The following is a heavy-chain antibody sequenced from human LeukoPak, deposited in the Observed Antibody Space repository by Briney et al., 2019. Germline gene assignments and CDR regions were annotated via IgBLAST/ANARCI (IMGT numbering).Heavy chain of an antibody. V-gene: IGHV4-39*07. CDR1: GGSITSSSYY. D-gene: IGHD4-17*01. CDR2: IFASGST. Sequence: SETLSLTCTVSGGSITSSSYYWGWIRQPAGKGLEWIGRIFASGSTKYNPSLKSRVTMSVETSKNQFSLKLSSVTAADTAVYYCATDSGTTGEVKFVPWGQGILVTVSS. J-gene: IGHJ5*02. CDR3: ATDSGTTGEVKFVP.